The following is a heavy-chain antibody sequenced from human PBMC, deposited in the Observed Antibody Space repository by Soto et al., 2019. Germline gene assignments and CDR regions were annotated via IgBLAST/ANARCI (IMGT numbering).Heavy chain of an antibody. V-gene: IGHV5-51*01. J-gene: IGHJ6*03. CDR3: ARQTLLTAPRDYYYYYMDV. CDR1: GYSFTSYW. CDR2: IYPGDSDT. Sequence: GESLKISCKGSGYSFTSYWIGWVRQMPGKGLEWMGIIYPGDSDTRYSPSFQGQVTISADKSISTAYLQWSSLKASDTAMYYCARQTLLTAPRDYYYYYMDVWGKGTTVTVSS. D-gene: IGHD1-20*01.